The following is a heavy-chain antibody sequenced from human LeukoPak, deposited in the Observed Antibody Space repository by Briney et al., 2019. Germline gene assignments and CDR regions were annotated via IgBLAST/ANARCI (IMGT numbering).Heavy chain of an antibody. CDR2: IYHSGST. D-gene: IGHD2-15*01. V-gene: IGHV4-38-2*02. J-gene: IGHJ5*02. CDR1: GYSISSGYY. CDR3: ARPYCSGGSCYPSESWFDP. Sequence: PSETLPLTCTVSGYSISSGYYWGWIRQPPGKGLEWIGSIYHSGSTYYNPSLKSRVTISVDTSKNQFSLKLSSVTAADTAVYYCARPYCSGGSCYPSESWFDPWGQGTLVTVSS.